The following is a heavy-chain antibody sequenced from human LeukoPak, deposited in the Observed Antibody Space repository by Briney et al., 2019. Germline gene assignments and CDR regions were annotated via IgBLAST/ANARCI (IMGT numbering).Heavy chain of an antibody. J-gene: IGHJ4*02. CDR1: GGSISSGDYY. D-gene: IGHD4-17*01. CDR3: ARVSDGDYPFDY. CDR2: IYYSGST. V-gene: IGHV4-30-4*08. Sequence: SQTLSLTCTVSGGSISSGDYYWRWLRQPPGKGLEWIGYIYYSGSTYYNPSLKSRVTISVDTSKNQFSLKLSSVTAADTAVYYCARVSDGDYPFDYWGQGTLVTVSS.